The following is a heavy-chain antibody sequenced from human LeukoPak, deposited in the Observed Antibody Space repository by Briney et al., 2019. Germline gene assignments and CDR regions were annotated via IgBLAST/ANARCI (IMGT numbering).Heavy chain of an antibody. V-gene: IGHV3-30*18. CDR3: AKKGPPGPPDLVVAAGYYFDY. D-gene: IGHD2-15*01. Sequence: GRSLRLSCAASGVPFSSYGLHWVRQAPGKGLECVAVISKDGSNEHYADPGKGRFTISRDNSKNTLYLQMNSLRTEDTAVYYCAKKGPPGPPDLVVAAGYYFDYWGQGTLVTVSS. CDR2: ISKDGSNE. J-gene: IGHJ4*02. CDR1: GVPFSSYG.